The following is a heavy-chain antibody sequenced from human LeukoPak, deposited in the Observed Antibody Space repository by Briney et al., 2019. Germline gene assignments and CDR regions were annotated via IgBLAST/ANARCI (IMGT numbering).Heavy chain of an antibody. Sequence: GGSLRLSCAASGFTFSSYGMHWVRQAPGKGLEWVAVIWYDGSNKYYADSVKGRFTICRDNSKNTLYLQMNSLRAEDTAVYYXAXXXXXYXSDNNWFDPWGQGTLVTVSS. CDR3: AXXXXXYXSDNNWFDP. D-gene: IGHD3-10*01. CDR1: GFTFSSYG. J-gene: IGHJ5*02. V-gene: IGHV3-33*01. CDR2: IWYDGSNK.